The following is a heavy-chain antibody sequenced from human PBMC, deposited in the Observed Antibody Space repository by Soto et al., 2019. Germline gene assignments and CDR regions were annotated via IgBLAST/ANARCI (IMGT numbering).Heavy chain of an antibody. D-gene: IGHD3-3*01. CDR3: TTSKLDYDFWSGPQNYYGMEV. CDR1: GFTFSNAW. J-gene: IGHJ6*02. CDR2: IKSKTDGGTT. V-gene: IGHV3-15*07. Sequence: PGGSLRLSCAASGFTFSNAWMNWVRQAPGKGLEWVGRIKSKTDGGTTDYAAPVKGRFTISRDDSKNTLYLQMNSLKTEDTAVYYCTTSKLDYDFWSGPQNYYGMEVWGQGTTVTVSS.